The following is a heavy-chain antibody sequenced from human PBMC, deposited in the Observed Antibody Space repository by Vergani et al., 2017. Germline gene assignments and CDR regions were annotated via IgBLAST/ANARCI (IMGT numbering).Heavy chain of an antibody. V-gene: IGHV3-53*01. CDR3: ARGEWELLEDY. J-gene: IGHJ4*02. CDR2: IYSGGST. CDR1: GFTVSSNY. Sequence: EVQLVESGGGLIKPGGSLRLSCAASGFTVSSNYMSWVRQAPGKGLEWVSVIYSGGSTYYADSVKGRFTISSDNSKNTLYLQMNSLRAEDTAVYYCARGEWELLEDYWGQGTLVTVSS. D-gene: IGHD1-26*01.